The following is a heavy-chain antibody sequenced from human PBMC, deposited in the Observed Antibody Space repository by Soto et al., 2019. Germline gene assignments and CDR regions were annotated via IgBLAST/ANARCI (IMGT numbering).Heavy chain of an antibody. CDR2: INHRGST. J-gene: IGHJ6*02. D-gene: IGHD3-10*01. Sequence: PSETLSLTCAIHAGSFSGYYWSWIRQPPGKGVNWIGEINHRGSTNYNPSLKSRVTISADTSKNQFSLKLSSVTAADTAVYYCARLFTMVRGVMPYYYYGMDVWGQGTTVTVSS. CDR3: ARLFTMVRGVMPYYYYGMDV. CDR1: AGSFSGYY. V-gene: IGHV4-34*01.